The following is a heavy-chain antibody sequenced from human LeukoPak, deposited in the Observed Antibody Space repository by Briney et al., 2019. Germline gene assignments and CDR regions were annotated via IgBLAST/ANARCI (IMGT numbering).Heavy chain of an antibody. Sequence: PSGTLSLTCAVSGGSISSSNWWSWVRQPPGKGLEWIGEIYHSGSTNYNPSLKSRVTISVDKSKNQFSLKLSSVTAADTAVYYCASFTGYSSGWYCDYWGQGTLVTVSS. CDR1: GGSISSSNW. CDR2: IYHSGST. CDR3: ASFTGYSSGWYCDY. D-gene: IGHD6-19*01. J-gene: IGHJ4*02. V-gene: IGHV4-4*02.